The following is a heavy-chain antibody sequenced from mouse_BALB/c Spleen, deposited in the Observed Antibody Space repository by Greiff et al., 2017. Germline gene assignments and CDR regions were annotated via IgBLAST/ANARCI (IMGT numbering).Heavy chain of an antibody. D-gene: IGHD2-3*01. Sequence: VQLQQSGPGLVAPSQSLSITCTVSGFSLTDYGVSWIRQPPGKGLEWLGVIWGGGSTYYNSALKSRLSISKDNSKSQVFLKMNSLQTDDTAMYYCAKHNDGYYASFDYWGEGTTLTVSS. CDR1: GFSLTDYG. V-gene: IGHV2-6-5*01. CDR2: IWGGGST. CDR3: AKHNDGYYASFDY. J-gene: IGHJ2*01.